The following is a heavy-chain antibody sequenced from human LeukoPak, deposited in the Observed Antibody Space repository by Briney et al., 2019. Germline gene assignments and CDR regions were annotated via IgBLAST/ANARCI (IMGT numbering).Heavy chain of an antibody. CDR1: GFTLSSYA. CDR3: AKNRRACSGGSCNSGVSEYFHH. D-gene: IGHD2-15*01. CDR2: VSGSGSTT. Sequence: GGSLRLSCAASGFTLSSYAMTWVRQAPGKGLEWVSGVSGSGSTTYYADSVKGRFTISRDNLKNTLYLQMSSLRVEDTAIYYCAKNRRACSGGSCNSGVSEYFHHWGQGTLVTVSS. J-gene: IGHJ1*01. V-gene: IGHV3-23*01.